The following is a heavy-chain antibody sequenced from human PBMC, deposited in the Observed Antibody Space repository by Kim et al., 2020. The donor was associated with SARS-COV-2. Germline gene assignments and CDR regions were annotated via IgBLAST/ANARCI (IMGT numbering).Heavy chain of an antibody. D-gene: IGHD3-10*01. CDR1: GFTVSSNY. J-gene: IGHJ6*02. V-gene: IGHV3-53*04. CDR3: ARDRPPMVRGGDGMDV. Sequence: GGSLRLSCAASGFTVSSNYMSWVRQAPGKGLEWVSVIYSGGSTYYADSVKGRFTISRHNSKNTLYLQMNSLRAEDTAVYYCARDRPPMVRGGDGMDVWGQGTTVTVSS. CDR2: IYSGGST.